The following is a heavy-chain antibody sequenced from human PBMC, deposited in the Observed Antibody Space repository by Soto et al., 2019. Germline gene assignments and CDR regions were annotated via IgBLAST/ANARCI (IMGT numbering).Heavy chain of an antibody. CDR2: IIPILGIA. CDR3: ATFPDDYGDYHDAFDI. CDR1: GGTFSSYT. Sequence: QVQLVQSGAEVKKPGSSVKVSCKASGGTFSSYTISWVRQAPGQGLEWMGRIIPILGIANYAQKFQGRVTITTDKYTSTAHMERSSLRAEDTAVYYCATFPDDYGDYHDAFDIRGQGTLVTVSS. D-gene: IGHD4-17*01. V-gene: IGHV1-69*02. J-gene: IGHJ3*02.